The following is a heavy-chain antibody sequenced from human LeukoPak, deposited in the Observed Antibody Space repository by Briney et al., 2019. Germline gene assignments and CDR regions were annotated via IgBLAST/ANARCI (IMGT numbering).Heavy chain of an antibody. CDR1: GYTFTSYG. D-gene: IGHD6-19*01. CDR3: ARDHSSGWYYYYYGMDV. CDR2: ISAYNGNT. Sequence: ASVKVSCKASGYTFTSYGISWVRQAPGQGLEWMGWISAYNGNTNYAQKLQGRVTMTTDTSTSTAYMELRSLRSDDTAVYYCARDHSSGWYYYYYGMDVWGQGTTVTDSS. V-gene: IGHV1-18*01. J-gene: IGHJ6*02.